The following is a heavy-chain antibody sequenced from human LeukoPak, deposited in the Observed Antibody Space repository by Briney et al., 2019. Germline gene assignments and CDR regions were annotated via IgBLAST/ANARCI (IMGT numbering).Heavy chain of an antibody. D-gene: IGHD1-7*01. CDR2: ITYDGSNK. J-gene: IGHJ4*02. CDR1: GFIFSHAA. Sequence: PGCSLTVSRPRSGFIFSHAAFHWVRQAPANELAWVALITYDGSNKDYSDSAKDRFTLPINNSKKMVFLQMTSLSPEVSAMYFCASDRTLNALLDSWGQGNLATVSS. V-gene: IGHV3-30-3*01. CDR3: ASDRTLNALLDS.